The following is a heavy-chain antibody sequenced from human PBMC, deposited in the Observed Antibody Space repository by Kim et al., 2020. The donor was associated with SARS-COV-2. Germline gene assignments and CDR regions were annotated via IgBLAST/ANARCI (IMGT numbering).Heavy chain of an antibody. D-gene: IGHD4-17*01. Sequence: GGSLRLSCAASGFTFSSYWMSWVRQAPGKGLEWVANIKQDGSEKYYVDSVKGRFTISRDNAKNSLYLQMNSLRAEDTAVYYCARAISSWGDYGDYPNWFDPWGQGTLVTVSS. V-gene: IGHV3-7*03. CDR2: IKQDGSEK. CDR3: ARAISSWGDYGDYPNWFDP. CDR1: GFTFSSYW. J-gene: IGHJ5*02.